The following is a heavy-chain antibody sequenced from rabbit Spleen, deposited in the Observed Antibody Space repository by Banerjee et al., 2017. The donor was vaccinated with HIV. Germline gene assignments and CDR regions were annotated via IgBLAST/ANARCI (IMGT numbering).Heavy chain of an antibody. CDR2: IYPDGSGST. CDR1: GFSFNSGYD. V-gene: IGHV1S45*01. D-gene: IGHD2-1*01. CDR3: LRDPYGDYGAIDL. J-gene: IGHJ6*01. Sequence: QEQLVESGGGLVQPEGSLTLTCKASGFSFNSGYDMCWVRQAPGKGLEWVGCIYPDGSGSTAYASWAKGRFTITKTSSTVDLKMTSLTAADTATYFCLRDPYGDYGAIDLWGPGTLVTV.